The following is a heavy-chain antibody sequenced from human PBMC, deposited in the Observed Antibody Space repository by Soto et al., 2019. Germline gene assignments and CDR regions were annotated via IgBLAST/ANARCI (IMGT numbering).Heavy chain of an antibody. V-gene: IGHV3-21*01. CDR1: GFTFSSYS. CDR2: ISSSSSYI. D-gene: IGHD2-15*01. J-gene: IGHJ6*03. Sequence: VESGGGLVKPGGSLRLSCAASGFTFSSYSMNWVRQAPGKGLEWVSSISSSSSYIYYADSVKGRFTISRDNAKNSLYLQMTSLRAEDTAVYYCARYKGYCSGGSCYYYYYMDVWGKGTTVTVSS. CDR3: ARYKGYCSGGSCYYYYYMDV.